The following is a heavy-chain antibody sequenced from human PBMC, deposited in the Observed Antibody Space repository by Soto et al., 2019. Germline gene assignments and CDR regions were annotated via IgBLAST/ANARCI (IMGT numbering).Heavy chain of an antibody. CDR3: AGIASVISLDS. CDR1: GFTFSRFG. Sequence: PGGSLRLSCAASGFTFSRFGMNWVRQAPGQGLEWLSSISSSSTNIYYADSVKGRFTISRDNDKNLLYLQMNSLRADDTAVYYCAGIASVISLDSWGQGTLVTVYS. V-gene: IGHV3-21*01. D-gene: IGHD2-21*01. CDR2: ISSSSTNI. J-gene: IGHJ4*02.